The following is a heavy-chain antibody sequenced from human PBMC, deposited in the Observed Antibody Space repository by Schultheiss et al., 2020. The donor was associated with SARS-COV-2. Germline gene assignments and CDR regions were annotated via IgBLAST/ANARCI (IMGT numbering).Heavy chain of an antibody. V-gene: IGHV3-48*01. CDR3: ARGAAAGLYYYYYYGMDV. Sequence: GGSLRLSCAASGFTFSSYSMNWVRQAPGKGLEWVSYIRSSSSTTYYADSMKGRFTISRDNSKNTLYLQMNSLRVEDTAVYYCARGAAAGLYYYYYYGMDVWGQGTTVTVSS. CDR2: IRSSSSTT. CDR1: GFTFSSYS. J-gene: IGHJ6*02. D-gene: IGHD6-13*01.